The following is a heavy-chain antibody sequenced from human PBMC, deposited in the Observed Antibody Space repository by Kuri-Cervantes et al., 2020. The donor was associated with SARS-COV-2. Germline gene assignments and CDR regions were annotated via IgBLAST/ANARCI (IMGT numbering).Heavy chain of an antibody. CDR3: ARGDLGYCSGGSCYNWFDP. J-gene: IGHJ5*02. CDR1: GFTFSNYD. V-gene: IGHV3-13*01. CDR2: IGTAGDT. Sequence: GGSLRLSCAASGFTFSNYDMHWVRQATGKGLEWVSAIGTAGDTYYPGSVKGRFTISRENAKNSLYLQMNSLRAEDTAVYYCARGDLGYCSGGSCYNWFDPWGQGTLVTVSS. D-gene: IGHD2-15*01.